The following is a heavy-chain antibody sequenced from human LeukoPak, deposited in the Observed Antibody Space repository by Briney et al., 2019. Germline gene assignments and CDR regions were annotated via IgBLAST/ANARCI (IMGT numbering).Heavy chain of an antibody. V-gene: IGHV3-21*01. CDR3: ARGEGYYDSSGYYPDY. CDR1: GFTFSSYS. CDR2: ISSGSSYI. Sequence: QSGGSLRLSCAASGFTFSSYSMNWVRQAPGRGLEWVSSISSGSSYIYYADSVKGRFTISRDNAKNSLYLQMNSLRAEDTAVYYCARGEGYYDSSGYYPDYWGQGTLVTVSS. J-gene: IGHJ4*02. D-gene: IGHD3-22*01.